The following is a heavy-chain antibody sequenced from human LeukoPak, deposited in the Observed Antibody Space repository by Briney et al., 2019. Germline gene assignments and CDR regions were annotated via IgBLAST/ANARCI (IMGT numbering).Heavy chain of an antibody. Sequence: ETLSLTCAVYGGSFSGYYWSWIRQPPGKGLEWVSTISGSGDDTHYADSVKGRFTISRDNSKNTAYLQMNSLRAEDTAVYFCAHEGRRWEPSKWGQGTLVTVSS. CDR1: GGSFSGYY. J-gene: IGHJ4*02. V-gene: IGHV3-23*01. CDR3: AHEGRRWEPSK. CDR2: ISGSGDDT. D-gene: IGHD1-26*01.